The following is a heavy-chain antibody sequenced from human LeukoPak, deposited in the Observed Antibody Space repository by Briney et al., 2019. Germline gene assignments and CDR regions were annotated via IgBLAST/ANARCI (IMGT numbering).Heavy chain of an antibody. CDR2: IIPILGIA. D-gene: IGHD4-23*01. CDR3: AREGGNQFDY. V-gene: IGHV1-69*04. CDR1: GGTFSSYA. Sequence: GASVKVSCKASGGTFSSYAISWVRQAPGQGLEWMGRIIPILGIANYAQKFQGSVTITADKSTSTAYMELSSLRSEDTAVYYCAREGGNQFDYWGQGTLVTVSS. J-gene: IGHJ4*02.